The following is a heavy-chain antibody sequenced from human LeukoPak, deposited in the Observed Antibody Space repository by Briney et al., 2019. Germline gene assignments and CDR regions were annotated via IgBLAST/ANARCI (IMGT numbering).Heavy chain of an antibody. Sequence: GASVKVSCKASGYTFTGYYMHWVRQAPGQGLEWRGWINPNSGGTNYAQKFQGRVTMTRDTSIRTAYMELSRLRSDDTAVYYCARDGAIAARPRKNGRWFDPWGQGTLVTVSS. CDR1: GYTFTGYY. CDR2: INPNSGGT. J-gene: IGHJ5*02. D-gene: IGHD6-6*01. V-gene: IGHV1-2*02. CDR3: ARDGAIAARPRKNGRWFDP.